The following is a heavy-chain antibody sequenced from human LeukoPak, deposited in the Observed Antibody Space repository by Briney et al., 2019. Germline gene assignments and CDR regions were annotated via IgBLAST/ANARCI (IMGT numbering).Heavy chain of an antibody. CDR1: GYTFTGYY. V-gene: IGHV1-2*04. Sequence: ASVKVSCKASGYTFTGYYMHWVRQAPGQGLEWMGWINPNSGGTNYAQKFQGWVTMTRDTSISTAYMELSRLRSDDTAVYYCARGPVTMIVVGTFDYWGQGTLVTVSS. CDR3: ARGPVTMIVVGTFDY. J-gene: IGHJ4*02. D-gene: IGHD3-22*01. CDR2: INPNSGGT.